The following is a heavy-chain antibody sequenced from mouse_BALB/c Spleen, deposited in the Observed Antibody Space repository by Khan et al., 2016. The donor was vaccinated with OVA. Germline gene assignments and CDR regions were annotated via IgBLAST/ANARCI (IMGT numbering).Heavy chain of an antibody. D-gene: IGHD1-1*01. J-gene: IGHJ1*01. CDR3: ARGWYGSFWYFDV. CDR2: IYPGDGRT. CDR1: GNTFTSYY. V-gene: IGHV1S56*01. Sequence: QVQLQQSGPELVKPGASVKMSCKASGNTFTSYYIHWVKQRPGQGLEWIGWIYPGDGRTKYNEKFKGKTTLTADKSSSTANMFLSSLTSEDSAIDFCARGWYGSFWYFDVWGAGTTVTVSS.